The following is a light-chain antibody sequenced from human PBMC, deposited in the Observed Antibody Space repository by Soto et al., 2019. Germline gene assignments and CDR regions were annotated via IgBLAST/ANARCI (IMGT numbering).Light chain of an antibody. CDR3: QQYNKWRT. CDR1: ESVSSN. J-gene: IGKJ1*01. Sequence: EIVMTQSPATLSVSPGERATLSCRASESVSSNLAWYQQKPGQAPRLLIYGASTRATGIPARISGSGSGTEFTLTISSLQSEDSAVYYCQQYNKWRTFGQGTKVDIK. V-gene: IGKV3-15*01. CDR2: GAS.